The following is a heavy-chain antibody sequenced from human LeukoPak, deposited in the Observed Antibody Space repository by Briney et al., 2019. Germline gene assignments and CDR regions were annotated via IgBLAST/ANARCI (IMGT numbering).Heavy chain of an antibody. D-gene: IGHD3-10*01. V-gene: IGHV3-23*01. CDR2: ISPSGDIT. J-gene: IGHJ4*02. CDR3: AKDLFLAPVLLWFGALDY. Sequence: PGGTLRLSCAASGFTFSIHGMNWVRQAPGKGLEWVSGISPSGDITYYADSVKGRFTISRDNSKNTLYLQMNSLRAEDTAVYYCAKDLFLAPVLLWFGALDYWGQGTLVTVSS. CDR1: GFTFSIHG.